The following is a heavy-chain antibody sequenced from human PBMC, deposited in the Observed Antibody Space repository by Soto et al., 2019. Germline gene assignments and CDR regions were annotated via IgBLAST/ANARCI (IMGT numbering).Heavy chain of an antibody. D-gene: IGHD3-10*01. CDR3: ARDRGITMVRGVHNWFDP. J-gene: IGHJ5*02. CDR2: IYYSGST. V-gene: IGHV4-31*01. CDR1: GGSISSGGYY. Sequence: QVQLQESGPGLVKPSQTLSLTCTVSGGSISSGGYYWSWIRQHPGKGLEWIGYIYYSGSTYYTPSLKIQVTISVDTSKNQFSLKLSSVTAADTAVYYCARDRGITMVRGVHNWFDPWGQGTLVTVSS.